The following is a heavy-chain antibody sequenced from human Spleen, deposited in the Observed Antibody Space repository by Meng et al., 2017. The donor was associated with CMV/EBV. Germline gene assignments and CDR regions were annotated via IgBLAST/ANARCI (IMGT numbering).Heavy chain of an antibody. D-gene: IGHD3-22*01. J-gene: IGHJ4*02. CDR1: GFTFSDYY. Sequence: SGFTFSDYYMNWIRQAPGKGPEWVSYISNSGTTIKYADSVKGRFTISRDNAKNSLYLQMNSVRAEDTAVYYCARSPYYYDGSRYYAYWGQGTLVTVSS. CDR3: ARSPYYYDGSRYYAY. CDR2: ISNSGTTI. V-gene: IGHV3-11*01.